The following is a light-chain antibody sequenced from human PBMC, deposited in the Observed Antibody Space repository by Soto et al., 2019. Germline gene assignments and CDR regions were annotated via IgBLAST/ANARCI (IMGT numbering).Light chain of an antibody. CDR3: QTWGTGIVI. Sequence: QAVLTQSPSASASLGDSVKLTCTLSSGHSNYAIAWHQQQPEQGPRYLMKLNRDGSHSKGDGIPNRFSGSSSGAERYLTISSLQSEDEADYYCQTWGTGIVIFGGGTKLTVL. V-gene: IGLV4-69*01. CDR1: SGHSNYA. CDR2: LNRDGSH. J-gene: IGLJ2*01.